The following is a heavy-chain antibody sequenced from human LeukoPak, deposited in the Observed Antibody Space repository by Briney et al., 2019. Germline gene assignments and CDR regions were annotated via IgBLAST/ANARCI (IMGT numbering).Heavy chain of an antibody. V-gene: IGHV3-21*01. D-gene: IGHD5-18*01. J-gene: IGHJ4*02. CDR3: ASEAMVTSFDY. CDR2: ISSSSSYI. CDR1: GFTFSSYS. Sequence: GGSLRLSCAASGFTFSSYSMNWVRQAPGKGLEWVSSISSSSSYIYYADSVKGRFTISRDNAKNSLYLQMNSLIAEDTAVYYCASEAMVTSFDYWGQGTLVTVSS.